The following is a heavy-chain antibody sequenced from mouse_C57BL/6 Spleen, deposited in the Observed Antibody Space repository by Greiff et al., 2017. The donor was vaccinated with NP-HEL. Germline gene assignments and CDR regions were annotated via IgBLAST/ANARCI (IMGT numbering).Heavy chain of an antibody. J-gene: IGHJ2*01. CDR1: GYTFTSYW. Sequence: VQLQQSGAELVKPGASVKMSCKASGYTFTSYWITWVKQRPGQGLEWIGDIYPGSGSTNYNEKFKSKATLTVDTSSSTAYMQLSSLTSEDSAVYYCAILYSNYDYFDYWGQGTTLTVSS. V-gene: IGHV1-55*01. CDR3: AILYSNYDYFDY. D-gene: IGHD2-5*01. CDR2: IYPGSGST.